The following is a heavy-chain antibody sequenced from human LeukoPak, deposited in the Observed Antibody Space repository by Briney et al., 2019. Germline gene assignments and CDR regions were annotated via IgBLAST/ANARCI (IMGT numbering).Heavy chain of an antibody. Sequence: ASVKVSCKASGYTFTSYDINWVRQATGQGLEWMGWMNPNSGNTGYAQKFQGRVTITRNTSITTAYMELNSLRSEDTAVYYCARRGENSSSRRLGYFYYMDVWGKGTTVTVSS. J-gene: IGHJ6*03. CDR3: ARRGENSSSRRLGYFYYMDV. CDR2: MNPNSGNT. D-gene: IGHD6-6*01. CDR1: GYTFTSYD. V-gene: IGHV1-8*03.